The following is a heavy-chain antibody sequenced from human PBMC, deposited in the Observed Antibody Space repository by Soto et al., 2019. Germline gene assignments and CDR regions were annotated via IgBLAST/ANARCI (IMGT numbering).Heavy chain of an antibody. CDR3: AKDNSLHWFDP. CDR2: FNGNGGGT. Sequence: EVQLLASGGGLVQPGGSLRLACATSGFSFSTYAMTWVRQAPGKGLEWVSTFNGNGGGTYYADSVKGRFTISRDNSKNTLYLQMDSLRAEDTATYYCAKDNSLHWFDPWGQGTLVTVSS. V-gene: IGHV3-23*01. J-gene: IGHJ5*02. CDR1: GFSFSTYA. D-gene: IGHD2-15*01.